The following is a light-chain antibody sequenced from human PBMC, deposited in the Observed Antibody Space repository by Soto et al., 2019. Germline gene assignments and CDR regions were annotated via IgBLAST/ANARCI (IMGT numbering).Light chain of an antibody. CDR3: CSYAGTYTLVV. CDR2: DVN. J-gene: IGLJ2*01. V-gene: IGLV2-11*01. CDR1: SSDVGGYDY. Sequence: QSALTQPRSVSGSPGQSVTISCTGTSSDVGGYDYVSWYQQHPGNAPKLMIYDVNKRPSGVPDRFSGSKSGNTASLTISGLQAEDEADYYCCSYAGTYTLVVFGGGTKLTVL.